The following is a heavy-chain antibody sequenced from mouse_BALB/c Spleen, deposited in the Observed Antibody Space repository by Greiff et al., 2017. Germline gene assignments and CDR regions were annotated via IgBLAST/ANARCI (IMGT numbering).Heavy chain of an antibody. CDR1: GYTFTSYW. D-gene: IGHD2-2*01. CDR3: ARFYYGYDAWFAY. V-gene: IGHV1-5*01. Sequence: VQLQQSGTVLARPGASVKMSCKASGYTFTSYWMHWVKQRPGQGLEWIGAIYPGNSDTSYNQKFKGKAKLTAVTSTSTAYMELSSLTNEDSAVYFCARFYYGYDAWFAYWGQGTLVTVSA. J-gene: IGHJ3*01. CDR2: IYPGNSDT.